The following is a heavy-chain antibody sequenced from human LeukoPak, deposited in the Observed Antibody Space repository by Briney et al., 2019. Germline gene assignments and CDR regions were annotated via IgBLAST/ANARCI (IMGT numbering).Heavy chain of an antibody. CDR1: GFTFSSYA. V-gene: IGHV3-30-3*01. J-gene: IGHJ4*02. Sequence: GRSLRLSCAASGFTFSSYAMHWVRQAPGKGLEWVAVISYDGSNKYYADSVKGRFTISRDNSKNTLYLRMNSLRAEDTAVYYCASWRDFWSGYYDGYWGQGTLVTVSS. D-gene: IGHD3-3*01. CDR2: ISYDGSNK. CDR3: ASWRDFWSGYYDGY.